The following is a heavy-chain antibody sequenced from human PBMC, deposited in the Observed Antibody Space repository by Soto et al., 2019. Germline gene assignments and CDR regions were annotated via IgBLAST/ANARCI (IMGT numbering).Heavy chain of an antibody. CDR1: GSTFTSNG. CDR3: ARDAGVSGELYY. J-gene: IGHJ4*02. V-gene: IGHV1-18*01. Sequence: QVQLVQSGAEVKKPGASVKVSCKATGSTFTSNGISWVRQAPGKGLEWMGWISAYNGNTNYAQKLQGRVTMTTDTSKSTAYMDLRSLKSDDTAVYYCARDAGVSGELYYCCQGTLVTVSS. CDR2: ISAYNGNT. D-gene: IGHD3-16*01.